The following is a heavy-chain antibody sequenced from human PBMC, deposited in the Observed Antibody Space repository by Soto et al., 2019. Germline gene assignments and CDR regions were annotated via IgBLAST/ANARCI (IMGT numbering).Heavy chain of an antibody. CDR3: AKTQDRDYYFYYGMDV. CDR2: TYYRSKWFN. CDR1: GDSVSSNSAA. Sequence: SQTLSLTCVISGDSVSSNSAAWNWIRQSPSRGLEWLGRTYYRSKWFNGYAVSVKSRITINPDTSKNQFSLQLDSVTPEDTAVYYCAKTQDRDYYFYYGMDVWGQGTTVTVSS. J-gene: IGHJ6*02. D-gene: IGHD2-21*02. V-gene: IGHV6-1*01.